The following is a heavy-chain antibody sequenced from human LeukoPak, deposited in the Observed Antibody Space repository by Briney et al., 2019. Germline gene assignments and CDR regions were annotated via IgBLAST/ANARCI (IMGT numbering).Heavy chain of an antibody. CDR2: MNPNSGNT. CDR3: ARVSRGNSYYYYYMDV. Sequence: GASVKVSCKASGYTFTSYDINWVRQATGQGLEWMGWMNPNSGNTGYAQKFQGRVTITRNTSISTAYMELSSLRSEDTAVYYCARVSRGNSYYYYYMDVWGKGTTVTVSS. D-gene: IGHD1-7*01. V-gene: IGHV1-8*01. J-gene: IGHJ6*03. CDR1: GYTFTSYD.